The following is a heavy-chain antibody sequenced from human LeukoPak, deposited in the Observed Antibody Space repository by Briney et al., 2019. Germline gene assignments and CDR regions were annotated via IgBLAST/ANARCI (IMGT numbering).Heavy chain of an antibody. D-gene: IGHD2-2*01. Sequence: PSETLSLTCSVSGASIFSTTFYWGWIRQPPGKGLEWIGSIYHSGSTYYNPSLKSRVTISVDTSKNQFSLKLSSVTAADTAVYYCARGARQLPVDYWGQGTLVTVSS. CDR3: ARGARQLPVDY. V-gene: IGHV4-39*07. CDR1: GASIFSTTFY. CDR2: IYHSGST. J-gene: IGHJ4*02.